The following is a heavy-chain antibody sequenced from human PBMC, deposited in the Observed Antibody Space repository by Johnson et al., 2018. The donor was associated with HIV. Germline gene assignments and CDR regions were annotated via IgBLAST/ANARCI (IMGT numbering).Heavy chain of an antibody. CDR1: GFTFSSYW. CDR3: AKERAYIRTFDI. D-gene: IGHD5-18*01. Sequence: EMQLVESGGGLVQPGRSLRLSCAASGFTFSSYWMHWVRQAPGKGLVWVSRINSDGSSTTYADSVKGRFTISRDNSKNTLYLQMNSLRAEDTAVYYCAKERAYIRTFDIWGQGTLVTVSS. CDR2: INSDGSST. V-gene: IGHV3-74*01. J-gene: IGHJ3*02.